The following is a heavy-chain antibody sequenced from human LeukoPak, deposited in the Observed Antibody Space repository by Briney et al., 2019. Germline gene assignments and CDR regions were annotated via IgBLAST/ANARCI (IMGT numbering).Heavy chain of an antibody. J-gene: IGHJ3*02. D-gene: IGHD5-18*01. CDR2: IYWDDDK. Sequence: SGPTLVNPTQTLTLTCSFSGVSLNNSGVGVGWIRQPPGKTLEWLALIYWDDDKRYSPSLKSRLTISKDTSKNQVVLKMTNMDSVDTATYFCARSQGYSSGSFRDAYDIWGLGTLVTVSS. V-gene: IGHV2-5*02. CDR3: ARSQGYSSGSFRDAYDI. CDR1: GVSLNNSGVG.